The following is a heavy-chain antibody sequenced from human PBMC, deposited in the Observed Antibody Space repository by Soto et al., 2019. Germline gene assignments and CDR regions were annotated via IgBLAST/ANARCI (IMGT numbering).Heavy chain of an antibody. V-gene: IGHV1-18*01. CDR1: GYTFTRYG. Sequence: QVQLVQSGAEVKKPGASVNVSCKASGYTFTRYGINWVRQAPGQGLEWMGWISAYNDNTKDAQKLQARVTMTTDTSRSPAYLELRSRGSDDTAVYSCAGEYCSRGRCYDPDYWGQGTLVTVSS. CDR2: ISAYNDNT. J-gene: IGHJ4*02. CDR3: AGEYCSRGRCYDPDY. D-gene: IGHD2-15*01.